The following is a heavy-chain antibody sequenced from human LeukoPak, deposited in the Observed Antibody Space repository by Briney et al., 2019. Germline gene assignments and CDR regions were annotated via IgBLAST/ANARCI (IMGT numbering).Heavy chain of an antibody. J-gene: IGHJ4*02. D-gene: IGHD3-10*01. Sequence: GGSLRLSCAASGFTFSSYGMHWVRQAPGKGLEWVAVISYDGSNKYYADSVKSRFTISRDNSKNTLYLQMNSLRAEDTAVYYCAKDSGELAFFDYWGQGTLVTVSS. CDR2: ISYDGSNK. CDR3: AKDSGELAFFDY. CDR1: GFTFSSYG. V-gene: IGHV3-30*18.